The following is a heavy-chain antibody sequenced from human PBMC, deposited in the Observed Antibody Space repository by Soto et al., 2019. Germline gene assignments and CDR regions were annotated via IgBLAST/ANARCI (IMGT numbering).Heavy chain of an antibody. J-gene: IGHJ4*02. D-gene: IGHD5-18*01. V-gene: IGHV4-38-2*02. Sequence: PSEPLSLTCAVSGYSISSGYYWGWIRQPPGKGLEWIGSIYHSGSTYYNPSLKSRVTISVDTSKNQFSLKLSSVTAADTAVYYCARDQAAMFYFDYWGQGTLVTVSS. CDR1: GYSISSGYY. CDR3: ARDQAAMFYFDY. CDR2: IYHSGST.